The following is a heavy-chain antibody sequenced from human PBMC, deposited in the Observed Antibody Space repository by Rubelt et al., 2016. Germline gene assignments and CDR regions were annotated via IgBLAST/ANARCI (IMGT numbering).Heavy chain of an antibody. J-gene: IGHJ5*02. V-gene: IGHV1-8*01. Sequence: QVQLVQSGAEVKKPGASVKVSCKASGYTFTSYDINWVRQATGQGLEWMGWMNPNSGNTNYAQKLQGRVTMTTDTSTSTAYMEVRSLRSGDTAGYYCARVLAAWFDPWGQGTLVTVSS. CDR3: ARVLAAWFDP. CDR1: GYTFTSYD. CDR2: MNPNSGNT. D-gene: IGHD6-13*01.